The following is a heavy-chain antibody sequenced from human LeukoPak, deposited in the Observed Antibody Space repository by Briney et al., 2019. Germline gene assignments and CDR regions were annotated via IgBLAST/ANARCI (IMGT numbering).Heavy chain of an antibody. Sequence: GGSLRLSCAASGFTFSSYEMNWVRQAPGKGLEWVSYISSSGSTLYYADSVKGRFTISRDNAKNSLYLLMNSLRAEDTAVYYCARDLFLGARYIQGDVDYWGQGTLVTVSS. V-gene: IGHV3-48*03. CDR2: ISSSGSTL. D-gene: IGHD1-26*01. J-gene: IGHJ4*02. CDR1: GFTFSSYE. CDR3: ARDLFLGARYIQGDVDY.